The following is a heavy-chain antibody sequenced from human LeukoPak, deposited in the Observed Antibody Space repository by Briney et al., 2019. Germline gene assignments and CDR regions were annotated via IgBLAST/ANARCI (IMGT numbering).Heavy chain of an antibody. J-gene: IGHJ6*02. Sequence: SETLSLTCTVPGGSISSYYWSWIRQPPGKGLEWIGYIYYSGSTNYNPSLKSRVTISVDTSKNQFSLKLSSVTAADTAVYYCARRKYYYGVDVWGQGTTVTVSS. CDR3: ARRKYYYGVDV. CDR2: IYYSGST. CDR1: GGSISSYY. V-gene: IGHV4-59*08.